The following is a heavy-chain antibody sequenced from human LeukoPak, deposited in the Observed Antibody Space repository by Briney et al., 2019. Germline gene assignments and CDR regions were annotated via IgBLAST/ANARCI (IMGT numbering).Heavy chain of an antibody. Sequence: ASVKVSCKASGYTFTGYYMHWVRQAPGQRLEWMGWINAGNGNTKYSQKFQGRVTITRDTSASTAYMELSSLRSEDTAVYYCARLLWFGVNAFDIWGQGTMVTVSS. CDR2: INAGNGNT. D-gene: IGHD3-10*01. J-gene: IGHJ3*02. CDR1: GYTFTGYY. CDR3: ARLLWFGVNAFDI. V-gene: IGHV1-3*01.